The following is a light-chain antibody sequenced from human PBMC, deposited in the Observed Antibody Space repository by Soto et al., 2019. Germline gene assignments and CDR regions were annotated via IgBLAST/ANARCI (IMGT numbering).Light chain of an antibody. CDR2: EVS. CDR1: SSDVGGYKY. V-gene: IGLV2-14*01. J-gene: IGLJ1*01. Sequence: LTXPASVSGSPGQSITISCTGTSSDVGGYKYVSWYQQHPGKAPKLMIYEVSNRPSGVSYRFSGSKSGNTASLTVSGLQAEDEADYYCASYRSGSSHVFGTGTKVTVL. CDR3: ASYRSGSSHV.